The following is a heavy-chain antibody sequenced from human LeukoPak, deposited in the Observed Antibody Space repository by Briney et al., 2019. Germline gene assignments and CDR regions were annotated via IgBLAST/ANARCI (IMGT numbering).Heavy chain of an antibody. CDR3: ARQFLVPADGYYYGMDV. Sequence: SETLSLTCTVSGGSISSSSYYWGWIRQPPGKGLEWIGSIYYSGSTYYNPSLKSRVTISVDTSKNQFSLKLSSVTAADTAVYYCARQFLVPADGYYYGMDVWGQETTVTVSS. CDR2: IYYSGST. J-gene: IGHJ6*02. V-gene: IGHV4-39*01. D-gene: IGHD2-2*01. CDR1: GGSISSSSYY.